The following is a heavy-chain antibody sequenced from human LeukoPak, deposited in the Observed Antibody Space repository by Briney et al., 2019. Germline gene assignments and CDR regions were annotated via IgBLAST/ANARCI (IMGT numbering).Heavy chain of an antibody. J-gene: IGHJ4*02. CDR3: ASLDYYGSVRSFDY. D-gene: IGHD3-10*01. Sequence: PSETLSLTCTGTGGFISSYYWRWIRQPPGKGREGIGHIYYSGSTNYNPHLKSRVPISVDTSKKQFSLKLSSVTAADTAVYYCASLDYYGSVRSFDYWGQGTLVTVSS. V-gene: IGHV4-59*08. CDR1: GGFISSYY. CDR2: IYYSGST.